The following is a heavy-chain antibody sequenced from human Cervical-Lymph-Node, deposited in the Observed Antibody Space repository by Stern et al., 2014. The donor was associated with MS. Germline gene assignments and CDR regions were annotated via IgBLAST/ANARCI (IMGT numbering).Heavy chain of an antibody. CDR3: VKGDDFYGMDV. V-gene: IGHV3-43*01. CDR2: TTWDGHRA. J-gene: IGHJ6*02. Sequence: EVQLVQSGGVVVQPGGPRRLSCAAAGFSFDDYTLHWVRQVPGRGLEWVPLTTWDGHRADYTDSVKGRFTISRDNSKSSLYLQMNSLTTEDTALYYCVKGDDFYGMDVWGQGTTVTVS. CDR1: GFSFDDYT.